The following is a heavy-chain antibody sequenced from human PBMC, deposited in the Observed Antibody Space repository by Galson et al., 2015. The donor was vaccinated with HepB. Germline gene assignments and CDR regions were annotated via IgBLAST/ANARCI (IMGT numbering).Heavy chain of an antibody. J-gene: IGHJ4*02. D-gene: IGHD3-3*01. CDR3: ARVKYYDFWSGFYFDY. Sequence: QSGAEVKKPGESLKISCKGSGYSFTTYWTGWVRQMPGKGLEWMGIIYPGDSDTRYSPSFQGQVTISADKSISTAYLQWSSLKASDTAIYYCARVKYYDFWSGFYFDYWGQGTLVTVSS. CDR2: IYPGDSDT. CDR1: GYSFTTYW. V-gene: IGHV5-51*01.